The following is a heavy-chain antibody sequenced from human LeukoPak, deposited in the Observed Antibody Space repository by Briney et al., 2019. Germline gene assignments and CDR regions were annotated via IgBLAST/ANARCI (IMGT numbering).Heavy chain of an antibody. CDR1: GFTVSSNY. CDR2: IYSGGST. CDR3: AREAPYFDGGR. D-gene: IGHD3-9*01. V-gene: IGHV3-53*01. J-gene: IGHJ4*02. Sequence: GGSLRLSCAASGFTVSSNYMSWVRQAPGKGLEWVSVIYSGGSTYYADSVKGRFTISRDNSKNTLYLQMNSLRAEDTAVYYCAREAPYFDGGRWGRGTLVTVSS.